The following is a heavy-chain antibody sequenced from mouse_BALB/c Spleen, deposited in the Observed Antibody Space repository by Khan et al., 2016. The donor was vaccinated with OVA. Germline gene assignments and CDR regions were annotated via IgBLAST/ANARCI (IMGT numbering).Heavy chain of an antibody. CDR1: GFTFSNFG. CDR3: ARSGGNFHWYFDV. J-gene: IGHJ1*01. D-gene: IGHD3-1*01. CDR2: MSSGSSTI. Sequence: EVKLVESGGGLVQPGGSRKLSCAASGFTFSNFGMHWVRQAPKKGLEWVAYMSSGSSTIYYGDTVKGRFTISRDNLKNILFLQMTSLRSEDTAMYYCARSGGNFHWYFDVWGAGTSVTVSS. V-gene: IGHV5-17*02.